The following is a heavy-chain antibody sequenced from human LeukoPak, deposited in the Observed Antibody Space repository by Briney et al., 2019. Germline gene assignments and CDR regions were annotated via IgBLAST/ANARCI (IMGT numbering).Heavy chain of an antibody. Sequence: SETLSLTCTVSGGSISSYYWSWIRQPPGKGLEWIGYIYYSGSTNYNPSLKSRVTISVDTSKNQFSLKLSSVTAADTAVYYCARLGYSSGWYAGDRETYYYYMDVWGKGTTVTVSS. V-gene: IGHV4-59*08. CDR1: GGSISSYY. D-gene: IGHD6-19*01. CDR3: ARLGYSSGWYAGDRETYYYYMDV. J-gene: IGHJ6*03. CDR2: IYYSGST.